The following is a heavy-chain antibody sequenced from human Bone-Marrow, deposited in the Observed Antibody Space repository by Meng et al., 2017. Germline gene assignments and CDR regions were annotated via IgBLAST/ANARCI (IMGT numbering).Heavy chain of an antibody. CDR2: IIPILGIA. J-gene: IGHJ4*02. Sequence: SEKVSCKASGGTFSSYTISWVRQAPGQGLEWMGRIIPILGIANYAQKFQGRVTITADKSTSTAYMELSSLRSEDTAVYYCASPGGYSYGPYYFDYWGQGTLVTVSS. D-gene: IGHD5-18*01. CDR1: GGTFSSYT. CDR3: ASPGGYSYGPYYFDY. V-gene: IGHV1-69*02.